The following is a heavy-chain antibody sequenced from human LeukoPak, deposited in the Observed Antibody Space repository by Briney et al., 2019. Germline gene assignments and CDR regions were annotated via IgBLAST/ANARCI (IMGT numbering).Heavy chain of an antibody. V-gene: IGHV4-38-2*02. CDR2: INHSGST. CDR1: AYSISSGYY. J-gene: IGHJ4*02. D-gene: IGHD3/OR15-3a*01. Sequence: SETLSLTCTVSAYSISSGYYWSWIRQPPGKGLEWIGEINHSGSTNYNPSLKSRVTISVDTSKNQFSLRLTSVTAADTAVYYCARQTGSGLFILPGGQGTLVTVSS. CDR3: ARQTGSGLFILP.